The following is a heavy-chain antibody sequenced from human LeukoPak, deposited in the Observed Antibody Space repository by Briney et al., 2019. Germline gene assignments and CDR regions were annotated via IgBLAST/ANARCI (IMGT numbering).Heavy chain of an antibody. CDR3: ARDPHNSGSGRYFEN. CDR2: FYSGGTI. CDR1: GFSFTNYA. Sequence: GGSLRLSCVASGFSFTNYAMSWIRQAPGKGLEWVSVFYSGGTIVYSDSVRGRLIISRDVSKNTLYLQMSSLKVEDTAMYYCARDPHNSGSGRYFENWGRGSLVTVS. V-gene: IGHV3-66*01. D-gene: IGHD3-10*01. J-gene: IGHJ4*02.